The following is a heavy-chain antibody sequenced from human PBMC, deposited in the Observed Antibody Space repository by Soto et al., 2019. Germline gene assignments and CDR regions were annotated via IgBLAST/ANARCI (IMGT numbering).Heavy chain of an antibody. CDR1: GFTFNNYA. V-gene: IGHV3-23*01. CDR2: ISANGQGI. CDR3: ARGSKDSYPGSRIFDF. D-gene: IGHD3-10*01. J-gene: IGHJ4*02. Sequence: GGSLRLSCAASGFTFNNYAMSWVRQAPGKGLEWVSAISANGQGIYYADSVKGRFIISRDNSKKTLYLQMSSLRADDSAVYFCARGSKDSYPGSRIFDFWGRGTLVTVSS.